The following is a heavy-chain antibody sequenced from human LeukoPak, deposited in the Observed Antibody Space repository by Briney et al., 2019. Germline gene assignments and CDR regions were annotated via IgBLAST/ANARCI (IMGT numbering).Heavy chain of an antibody. D-gene: IGHD1-1*01. CDR2: IYHSGST. Sequence: SETLSLTCTVSGGSISSYYWSWIRQPPGKGLEWIGYIYHSGSTYYNPSLKSRVTISVDRSKNQFSLKLSSVTAADTAVYYCARHLGPDGTRWWIDYWGQGTLVTVSS. V-gene: IGHV4-59*08. J-gene: IGHJ4*02. CDR1: GGSISSYY. CDR3: ARHLGPDGTRWWIDY.